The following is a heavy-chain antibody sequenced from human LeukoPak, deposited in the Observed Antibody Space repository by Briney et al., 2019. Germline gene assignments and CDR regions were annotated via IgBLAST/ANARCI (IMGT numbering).Heavy chain of an antibody. CDR3: AKDLGSAITSALVLDV. CDR2: ITWNRDNI. Sequence: PGGSLRLSCAASGFTFRTYAMTWVRQAPGQGLEWVSGITWNRDNIGYGDSVKGRFTISRDNVKNALYLQMTSLRPEDTALYYCAKDLGSAITSALVLDVWGQGTTVIVSS. V-gene: IGHV3-9*01. D-gene: IGHD2-15*01. CDR1: GFTFRTYA. J-gene: IGHJ6*02.